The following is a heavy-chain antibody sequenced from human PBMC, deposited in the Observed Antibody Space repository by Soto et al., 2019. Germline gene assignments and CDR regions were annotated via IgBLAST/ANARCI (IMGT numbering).Heavy chain of an antibody. CDR1: GFTFSSYW. V-gene: IGHV3-74*01. J-gene: IGHJ4*02. Sequence: GGSLRLSCAASGFTFSSYWMHWVRQAPGKGLVWVSRISSDGSSTGYADSVKGRFTISRDNAKNSLYLQMNSLRAEDTALYYCASLNTHAYWGQGTLVTVSS. CDR2: ISSDGSST. CDR3: ASLNTHAY.